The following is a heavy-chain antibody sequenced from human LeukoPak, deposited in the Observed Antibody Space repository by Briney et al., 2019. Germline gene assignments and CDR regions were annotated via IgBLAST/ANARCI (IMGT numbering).Heavy chain of an antibody. CDR1: GFTFSSYA. J-gene: IGHJ4*02. CDR3: ALLRYFDWPYYFDY. Sequence: PGGSLRLSCAASGFTFSSYAMSWVRQAPGKGLEWVSAISGSGGSTYYADSVKGRFTISRDNSKDTLYLQMNSVRAEDTAVYYCALLRYFDWPYYFDYWGQGTLVTVSS. CDR2: ISGSGGST. V-gene: IGHV3-23*01. D-gene: IGHD3-9*01.